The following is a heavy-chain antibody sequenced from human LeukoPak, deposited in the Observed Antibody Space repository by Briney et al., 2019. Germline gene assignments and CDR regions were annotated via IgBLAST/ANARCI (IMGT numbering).Heavy chain of an antibody. Sequence: SETLSLTCTVSGYSISSGYYWGWIRQPPGKGLEWIGEVNHSGSTNYNPSLKSRVTISVDTSKNQFSLKLSSVTAADTAVYYCARLNLWFGEFLDYWGQGTLVTVSS. V-gene: IGHV4-38-2*02. CDR1: GYSISSGYY. J-gene: IGHJ4*02. CDR3: ARLNLWFGEFLDY. D-gene: IGHD3-10*01. CDR2: VNHSGST.